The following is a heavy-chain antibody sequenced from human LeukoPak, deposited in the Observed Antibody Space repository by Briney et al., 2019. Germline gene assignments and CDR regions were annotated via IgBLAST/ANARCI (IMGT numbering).Heavy chain of an antibody. Sequence: GGSLRLSCAASGFTFHDYAMHWVRQAPGKGLEWVSGISWNSGSIGYADSVKGRFTISRDNAKNSLYLQMNSLRAEDTALYYCAKDYYYDSSGYYWAPGDYWGQGTLVTVSS. CDR1: GFTFHDYA. CDR2: ISWNSGSI. CDR3: AKDYYYDSSGYYWAPGDY. J-gene: IGHJ4*02. D-gene: IGHD3-22*01. V-gene: IGHV3-9*01.